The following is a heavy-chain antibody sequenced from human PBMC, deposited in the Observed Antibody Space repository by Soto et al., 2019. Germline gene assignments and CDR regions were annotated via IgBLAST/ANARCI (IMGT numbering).Heavy chain of an antibody. J-gene: IGHJ5*02. Sequence: GGSLRLSCAASGFTFSSYGMHWVRQAPGKGLEWVAVISYDGSNKYYAGSVKGRFTISRDNSKNTLYLQMNSLRAEDTAVYYCAKDPIVSSGWSGWFDPWGQGTLVTVSS. D-gene: IGHD6-19*01. V-gene: IGHV3-30*18. CDR1: GFTFSSYG. CDR3: AKDPIVSSGWSGWFDP. CDR2: ISYDGSNK.